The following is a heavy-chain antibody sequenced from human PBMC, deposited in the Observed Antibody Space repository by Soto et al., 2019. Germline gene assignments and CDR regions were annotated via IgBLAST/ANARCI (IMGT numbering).Heavy chain of an antibody. J-gene: IGHJ4*02. CDR1: GYSFSTHW. V-gene: IGHV5-51*01. Sequence: PGESLKICCKCSGYSFSTHWVGWVRQMPGKGLEWMGIIYPGDSDTRYSPSFQGQVTISADESITTAYLQWSSLKASDTAMYYCARSQFDYIWGTSGYFDSWGQGTLVTVSS. CDR3: ARSQFDYIWGTSGYFDS. D-gene: IGHD3-16*01. CDR2: IYPGDSDT.